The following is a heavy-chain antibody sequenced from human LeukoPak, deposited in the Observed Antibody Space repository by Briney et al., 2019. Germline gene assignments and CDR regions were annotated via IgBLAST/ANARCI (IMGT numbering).Heavy chain of an antibody. Sequence: ASVKVSCKASGYTFTYYYMHWVRQAPGQGLEWVGMINPSSGSTSYAQKFQGRVTMTRGTSTSTVFMELSSLKSEDTALYYCARESDTGKDFDHWGQGTLVTVSS. V-gene: IGHV1-46*01. CDR2: INPSSGST. J-gene: IGHJ4*02. D-gene: IGHD1-1*01. CDR1: GYTFTYYY. CDR3: ARESDTGKDFDH.